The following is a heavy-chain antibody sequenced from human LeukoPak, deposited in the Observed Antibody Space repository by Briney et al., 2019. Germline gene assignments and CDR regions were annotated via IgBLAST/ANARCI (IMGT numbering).Heavy chain of an antibody. CDR2: MNPNSGNT. J-gene: IGHJ4*02. Sequence: ASVKVSCKASGYTFTSYDINWVGQATGQGLEWMGWMNPNSGNTGYAQKFQGRVTMTRNTSISTAYMELNNLRSEDTAVYYCAKRTGASGTPLGYWGQGTLVTVSS. D-gene: IGHD3-10*01. CDR3: AKRTGASGTPLGY. V-gene: IGHV1-8*01. CDR1: GYTFTSYD.